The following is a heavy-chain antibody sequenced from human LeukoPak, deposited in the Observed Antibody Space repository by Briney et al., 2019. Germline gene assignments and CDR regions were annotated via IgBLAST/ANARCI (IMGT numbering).Heavy chain of an antibody. V-gene: IGHV3-33*01. CDR3: ARQRYSSCWPNWFDP. J-gene: IGHJ5*02. Sequence: GGSLRLSCAASAFIFSSYGMHWVRHAPGKGLEWVAVIKYDGNKKYYADSVKGRFTLSRDNSKNTLFLQMNSLRAEDTAVYYCARQRYSSCWPNWFDPWGQGTLVTVSS. CDR2: IKYDGNKK. CDR1: AFIFSSYG. D-gene: IGHD6-13*01.